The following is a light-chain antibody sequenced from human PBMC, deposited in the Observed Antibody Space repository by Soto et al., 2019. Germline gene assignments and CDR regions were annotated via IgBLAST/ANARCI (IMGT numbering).Light chain of an antibody. CDR3: ATWDDSLNGVL. CDR2: GDT. V-gene: IGLV2-8*01. CDR1: RNDVGGFNY. J-gene: IGLJ2*01. Sequence: QSALTQPPSASGSPGQSVTISCIGTRNDVGGFNYVSWYQQHPGKAPKLLIHGDTLRPSGVPDRFSGSKSGTSASLAISGLQSEDEAEYYCATWDDSLNGVLFGGGTKLTVL.